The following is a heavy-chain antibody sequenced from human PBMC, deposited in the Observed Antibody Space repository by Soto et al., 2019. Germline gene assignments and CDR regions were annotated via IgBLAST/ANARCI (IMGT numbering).Heavy chain of an antibody. D-gene: IGHD3-16*01. CDR2: ISGRGFST. V-gene: IGHV3-23*01. CDR3: ATFTFGRPFDT. Sequence: GGSVRLSCAAAGFTFNTYAMSWVRQAPGQGLEWVSAISGRGFSTYYADSVKGRFSISSDSSKNTLFLQMNSLRADDTAVYFCATFTFGRPFDTWGQGTMVTVSS. J-gene: IGHJ3*02. CDR1: GFTFNTYA.